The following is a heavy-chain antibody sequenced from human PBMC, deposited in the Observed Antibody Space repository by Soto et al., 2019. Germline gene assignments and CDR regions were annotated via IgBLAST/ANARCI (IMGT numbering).Heavy chain of an antibody. Sequence: SETLSLTCAVYGGSFSGYYWSWIRQPPGKGLEWIGEINHSGSTNYNPSLKSRVTISVDTSKNQFSLKLSSVTAADTAVYYCARGRFRAVYCSSTSCSPPANWFDPWGQGTLVTVSS. J-gene: IGHJ5*02. D-gene: IGHD2-2*01. CDR2: INHSGST. CDR1: GGSFSGYY. CDR3: ARGRFRAVYCSSTSCSPPANWFDP. V-gene: IGHV4-34*01.